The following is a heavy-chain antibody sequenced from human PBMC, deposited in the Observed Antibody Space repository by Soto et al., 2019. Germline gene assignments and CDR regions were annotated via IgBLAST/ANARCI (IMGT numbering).Heavy chain of an antibody. Sequence: ASVKVSCKASGYKFTTYFIHWVRQAPGQGLEWMGMIHPSGDTGYGQKFRGRVTMTIDTSTTTAYMELRKLTSEDTAIYFSVRGYCTTTPCSGDFQHWGQGTLVTVSS. CDR3: VRGYCTTTPCSGDFQH. CDR2: IHPSGDT. J-gene: IGHJ1*01. CDR1: GYKFTTYF. D-gene: IGHD2-8*01. V-gene: IGHV1-46*01.